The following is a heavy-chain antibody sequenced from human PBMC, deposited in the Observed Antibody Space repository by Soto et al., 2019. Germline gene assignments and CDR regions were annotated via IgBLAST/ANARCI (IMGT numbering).Heavy chain of an antibody. D-gene: IGHD3-22*01. CDR1: GYSFTSYW. CDR3: ARRRGDYYDSSGYYRPRGDWFDP. Sequence: GESLKISCKGSGYSFTSYWIGWVRQMPGKGLEWMGIIYPGDSDTRYSPSFQGQVTISADKSISTAYLQWSSLKASDTAMYYCARRRGDYYDSSGYYRPRGDWFDPWGQGTLGTVSS. J-gene: IGHJ5*02. V-gene: IGHV5-51*01. CDR2: IYPGDSDT.